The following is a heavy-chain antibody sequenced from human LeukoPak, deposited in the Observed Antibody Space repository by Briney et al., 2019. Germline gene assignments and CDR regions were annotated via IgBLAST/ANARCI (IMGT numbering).Heavy chain of an antibody. J-gene: IGHJ5*02. D-gene: IGHD1-26*01. Sequence: GGSLRLSCASSVFTFSSYGMSWVRQAPGKGLECVSYIISSSGTIYCADSVKGRFTISRDNAQNSLYLQMNSLRAEDTAVYYCASPGVGATNWFDPWGQGTLVTVSS. CDR1: VFTFSSYG. CDR3: ASPGVGATNWFDP. CDR2: IISSSGTI. V-gene: IGHV3-48*01.